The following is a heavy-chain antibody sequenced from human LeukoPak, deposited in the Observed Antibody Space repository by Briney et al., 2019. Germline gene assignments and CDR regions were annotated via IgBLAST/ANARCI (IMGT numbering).Heavy chain of an antibody. Sequence: ASVKLSCKASGYTFTSYGISWVRQALGQGLEWMGWISAYNGNTNYAQKLQGRVTMTTDTSTNTVYMELRSLRSDNTVVYYCTRDTEGITFFGVVGGAFDYWGQGTLVTVSS. CDR2: ISAYNGNT. V-gene: IGHV1-18*01. CDR3: TRDTEGITFFGVVGGAFDY. CDR1: GYTFTSYG. J-gene: IGHJ4*02. D-gene: IGHD3-3*01.